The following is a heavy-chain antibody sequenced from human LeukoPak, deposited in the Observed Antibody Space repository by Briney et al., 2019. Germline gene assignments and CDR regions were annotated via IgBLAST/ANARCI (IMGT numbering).Heavy chain of an antibody. CDR3: AKDLRIAARRGNFDY. CDR2: IWYDGSNK. CDR1: GFTFSSYG. V-gene: IGHV3-33*06. D-gene: IGHD6-6*01. J-gene: IGHJ4*02. Sequence: GGSLRLSCAASGFTFSSYGMHWVRQAPGKGLEWVAVIWYDGSNKYYADSVKGRFTISRDNSKNTLYLQMDSLRAEDTAVYYCAKDLRIAARRGNFDYWGQGTLVTVSS.